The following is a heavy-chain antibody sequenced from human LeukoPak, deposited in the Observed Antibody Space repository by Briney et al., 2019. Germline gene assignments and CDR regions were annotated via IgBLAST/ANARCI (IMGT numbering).Heavy chain of an antibody. CDR2: IRGKHYDGTT. D-gene: IGHD1-20*01. CDR1: GFTFADHP. Sequence: SGGSLRLSCTASGFTFADHPMTWFRQAPGKGLEWVGFIRGKHYDGTTEYAASVKGRFTISRDDSKSVAYLQMNSLKTEDTAVYYCTRGNWNPGYWGQGTLVPVSS. J-gene: IGHJ4*02. V-gene: IGHV3-49*03. CDR3: TRGNWNPGY.